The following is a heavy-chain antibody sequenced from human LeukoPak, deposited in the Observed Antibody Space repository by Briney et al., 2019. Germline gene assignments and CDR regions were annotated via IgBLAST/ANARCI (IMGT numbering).Heavy chain of an antibody. J-gene: IGHJ6*02. D-gene: IGHD1/OR15-1a*01. V-gene: IGHV1-69*04. Sequence: ASVKVSCKASGGTFSSYAISWVRQAPGQGLEWMGRIIPILGIANYAQKFRGRVTITADKSTSTAYMELSSLRSEDTAVYYCARGTTRMAPVKYYYYGMDVWGQGTTVTVSS. CDR1: GGTFSSYA. CDR3: ARGTTRMAPVKYYYYGMDV. CDR2: IIPILGIA.